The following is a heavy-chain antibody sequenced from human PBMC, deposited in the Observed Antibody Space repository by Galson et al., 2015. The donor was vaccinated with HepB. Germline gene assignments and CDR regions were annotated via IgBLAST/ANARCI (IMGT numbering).Heavy chain of an antibody. Sequence: PALVKPTQTLTLTCTFSGFSLSTSGVGVGWIRQPPGKALEWLALIYWNDDKRYSPSLKSRLTITKDTSKNQVVLTMTNMDPVDTATYYCAHLYGSGSLDAFDIWGQGTMVTVSS. D-gene: IGHD3-10*01. V-gene: IGHV2-5*01. CDR1: GFSLSTSGVG. CDR2: IYWNDDK. CDR3: AHLYGSGSLDAFDI. J-gene: IGHJ3*02.